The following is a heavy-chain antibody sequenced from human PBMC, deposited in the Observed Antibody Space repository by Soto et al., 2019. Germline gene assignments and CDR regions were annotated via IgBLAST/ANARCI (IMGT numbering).Heavy chain of an antibody. CDR3: TIVRVSFSALDH. CDR2: MSYDGSDT. CDR1: GFIFSNNG. D-gene: IGHD3-10*01. Sequence: QVQLVESGGGVVQPGRSLRLSCVGSGFIFSNNGMHWVRQTPGKGLEWVAFMSYDGSDTFYADSVKGRFTISRDNSKITLFLHLSNLRAEDTARYYCTIVRVSFSALDHWGQGSLVSVSS. V-gene: IGHV3-30*03. J-gene: IGHJ4*02.